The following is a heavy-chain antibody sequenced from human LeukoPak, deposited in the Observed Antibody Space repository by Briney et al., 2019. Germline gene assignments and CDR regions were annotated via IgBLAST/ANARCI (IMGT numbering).Heavy chain of an antibody. CDR3: ARVRGGDCLDY. V-gene: IGHV3-53*01. J-gene: IGHJ4*02. Sequence: PGGSLRLSCAASGFTVSSNYMSWVRQAPGKGLEWVSVIYSGGSTYYADSVKGRFTISRGNSKNTLYLQMNSLRAEDTAVYYCARVRGGDCLDYWGQGTLVTVSS. CDR2: IYSGGST. CDR1: GFTVSSNY. D-gene: IGHD2-21*02.